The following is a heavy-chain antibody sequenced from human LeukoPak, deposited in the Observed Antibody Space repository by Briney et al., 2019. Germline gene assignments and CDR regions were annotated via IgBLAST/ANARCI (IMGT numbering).Heavy chain of an antibody. CDR1: GYTFTGYY. CDR3: ARYCSSTSCYDTAFDY. V-gene: IGHV1-2*02. CDR2: INPNNGGT. Sequence: ASVKVSCKASGYTFTGYYMHWVRQAPGQGLEWMGWINPNNGGTNYAQKFQGRVTMTRDTSISTAYMELSRLRSDDTAVYYCARYCSSTSCYDTAFDYWGQGTLVTVSS. D-gene: IGHD2-2*01. J-gene: IGHJ4*02.